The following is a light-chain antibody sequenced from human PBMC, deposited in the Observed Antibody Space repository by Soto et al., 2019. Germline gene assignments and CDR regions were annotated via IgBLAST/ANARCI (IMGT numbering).Light chain of an antibody. CDR2: GNS. CDR3: QSYDSRLSAWV. V-gene: IGLV1-40*01. CDR1: RSNIGADYS. Sequence: QSVLTQPPSVSGAPGQRVTISCTGGRSNIGADYSVQWYQQLPGTAPKLLIYGNSDRPSGVPDRFSGSESVTSASLAITGLQAEDEADYWCQSYDSRLSAWVFGGGTKLTVL. J-gene: IGLJ3*02.